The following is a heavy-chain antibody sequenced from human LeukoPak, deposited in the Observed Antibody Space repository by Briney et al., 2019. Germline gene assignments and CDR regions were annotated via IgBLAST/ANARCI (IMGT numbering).Heavy chain of an antibody. V-gene: IGHV1-46*01. J-gene: IGHJ4*02. CDR1: GYTFTSYY. D-gene: IGHD3-10*01. CDR3: TTDVKWYGSGSYRFDY. CDR2: INPSGGST. Sequence: ASVKVSCKASGYTFTSYYMHWVRQAPGQGLEWMGIINPSGGSTSYAQKFQGRVTMTRDTSTSAVYMELSSLKTEDTAVYYCTTDVKWYGSGSYRFDYWGQGTLVTVSS.